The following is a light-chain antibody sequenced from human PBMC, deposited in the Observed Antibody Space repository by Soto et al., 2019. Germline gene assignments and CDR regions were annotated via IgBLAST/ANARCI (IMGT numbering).Light chain of an antibody. J-gene: IGKJ2*02. V-gene: IGKV3D-20*01. CDR3: QQYGSSPGT. CDR2: DAS. Sequence: EIVLTQSPVTLSLSPGERATLSCAASQSVSSNYLAWYQQKPGLAPRLLIYDASNKATGIPDRFSGSGSGTDFTLTISRLEPEEFAVYHCQQYGSSPGTFGQGTKLEIK. CDR1: QSVSSNY.